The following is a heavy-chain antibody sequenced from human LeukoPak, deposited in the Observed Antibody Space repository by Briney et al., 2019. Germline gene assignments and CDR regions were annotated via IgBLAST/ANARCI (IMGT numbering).Heavy chain of an antibody. V-gene: IGHV1-69*13. CDR3: ARESPYGIRN. Sequence: VNVCCKASGGTFSSYAISWVRQAPGQGLEWMGGIIPIFGTANYAQKFQGRVTITADESTSTAYMELSSLRSEDTAVYYCARESPYGIRNWGQGNLGTVSS. CDR2: IIPIFGTA. J-gene: IGHJ4*02. CDR1: GGTFSSYA. D-gene: IGHD4-17*01.